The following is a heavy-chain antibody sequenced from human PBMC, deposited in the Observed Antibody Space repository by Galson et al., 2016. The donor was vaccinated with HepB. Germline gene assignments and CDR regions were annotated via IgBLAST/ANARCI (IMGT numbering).Heavy chain of an antibody. CDR3: ATTPYYAPNYYPYY. Sequence: QSGAEVKKPGESLRISCKGSGYTFRSYWIGWVRQMPGKGLGWMGIVYPAGSDTRYSPSFQGQVTVSVDQSTSTAYLQWNSLKDSDTAMCYCATTPYYAPNYYPYYWGQGTLVTVSS. V-gene: IGHV5-51*01. D-gene: IGHD3-22*01. CDR1: GYTFRSYW. J-gene: IGHJ4*02. CDR2: VYPAGSDT.